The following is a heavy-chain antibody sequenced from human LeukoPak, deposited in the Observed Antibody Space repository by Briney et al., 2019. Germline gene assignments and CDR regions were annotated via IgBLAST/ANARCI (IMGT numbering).Heavy chain of an antibody. CDR2: IYPGDSDT. Sequence: GESLKISCKGSGYSFPTYWNGWVRQMPREGLEWMGIIYPGDSDTTYSPSFQGQVTISADKSISTAYLQWSSLKASDTAIYYFARVGGAEDSSSQPFDYWGQGTLVTVSS. J-gene: IGHJ4*02. CDR3: ARVGGAEDSSSQPFDY. D-gene: IGHD6-13*01. CDR1: GYSFPTYW. V-gene: IGHV5-51*01.